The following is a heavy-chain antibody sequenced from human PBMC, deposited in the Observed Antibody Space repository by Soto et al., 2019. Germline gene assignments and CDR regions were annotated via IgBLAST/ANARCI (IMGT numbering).Heavy chain of an antibody. CDR1: GFTVSNSY. J-gene: IGHJ5*02. Sequence: GGSLRLSCAASGFTVSNSYMTWVRQPPGKGLECVSVIYTAGGTNYADSVKGRFIISRDNSKNTLYLQMNSLRAEDTAVYYCARALPVAKGGFDPWGQGTLVTVSS. CDR2: IYTAGGT. V-gene: IGHV3-53*01. CDR3: ARALPVAKGGFDP. D-gene: IGHD2-2*01.